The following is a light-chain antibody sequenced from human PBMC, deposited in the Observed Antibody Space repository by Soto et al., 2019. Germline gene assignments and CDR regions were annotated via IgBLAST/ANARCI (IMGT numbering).Light chain of an antibody. CDR2: DTS. CDR1: QSGSSN. Sequence: EVVMTQSPATLSVSPGERATLSCRASQSGSSNLAWYQQKPGQAPRLLIYDTSIRASGIPARFSGSGSGTDFTLTISSLDPEDFAVYYCQQRSNWPPITFGQGTRLEI. J-gene: IGKJ5*01. CDR3: QQRSNWPPIT. V-gene: IGKV3-11*01.